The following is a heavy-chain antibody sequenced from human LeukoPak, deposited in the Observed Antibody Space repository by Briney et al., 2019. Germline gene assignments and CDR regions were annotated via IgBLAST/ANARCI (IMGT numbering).Heavy chain of an antibody. D-gene: IGHD3-22*01. V-gene: IGHV1-69*05. J-gene: IGHJ3*02. CDR3: ARDRYYYDSSGHYSGAFDT. CDR1: GGTFSSYA. Sequence: ASVKVSCKASGGTFSSYAISWVRQAPGQGLEWMGGIIPIFGAANYAQKFQGRVTITTDESTSTAYMELSSLRSEDTAVYYCARDRYYYDSSGHYSGAFDTWGQGTMVTVSS. CDR2: IIPIFGAA.